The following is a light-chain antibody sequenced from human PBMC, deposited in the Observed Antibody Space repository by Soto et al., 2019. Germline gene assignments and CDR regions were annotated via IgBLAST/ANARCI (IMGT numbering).Light chain of an antibody. V-gene: IGKV1-27*01. J-gene: IGKJ1*01. Sequence: DIQMTQSPSSLSAFVGDRVTSTCRASLALSNYLAWYQQKPGKVPKLLIYGASTLQSGVPSRFAGSGSGTEFSLTITSLQPEDVATYYCQRYNTVPWTFGQGTKVEIK. CDR2: GAS. CDR3: QRYNTVPWT. CDR1: LALSNY.